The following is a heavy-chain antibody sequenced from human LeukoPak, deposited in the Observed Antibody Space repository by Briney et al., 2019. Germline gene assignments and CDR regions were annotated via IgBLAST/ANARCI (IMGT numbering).Heavy chain of an antibody. CDR3: ARSTERDGYIVDY. D-gene: IGHD5-24*01. Sequence: TPSETLSLTCXVSGVSISSYYWSWLRQPPGKGLEWIGYIYYSGSTNYNPSLKSRVTISVDTSKNQFSLKLSSVTAADTAVYYCARSTERDGYIVDYWGQGTLVTVSS. CDR1: GVSISSYY. CDR2: IYYSGST. V-gene: IGHV4-59*08. J-gene: IGHJ4*02.